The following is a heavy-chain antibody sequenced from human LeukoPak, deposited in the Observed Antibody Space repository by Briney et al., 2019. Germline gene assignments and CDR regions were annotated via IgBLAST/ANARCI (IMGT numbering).Heavy chain of an antibody. V-gene: IGHV4-34*01. CDR1: GGSFSGYY. J-gene: IGHJ4*02. Sequence: SETLSLTCAVYGGSFSGYYWSWLRQPPGKGLEWIGEINHSGSTNYNPSLKSRVTISVDTSKNQFSLKLSSVTAADTAVYYCARAGDWLPFDYWGQGTLVTVSS. CDR2: INHSGST. D-gene: IGHD3-9*01. CDR3: ARAGDWLPFDY.